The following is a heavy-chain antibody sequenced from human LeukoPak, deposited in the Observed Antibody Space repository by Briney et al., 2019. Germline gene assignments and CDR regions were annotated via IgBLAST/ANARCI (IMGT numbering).Heavy chain of an antibody. V-gene: IGHV3-30*04. Sequence: GRSLRLSCAASGFTFSSYAMHWVRQAPGKGLEWVAAISYDGSNKYYADSVKGRFTISRDNSKNTLYLQMNSLRAEDTAVYYCARVGPWNSSGFNPYYFDYWGQGTLVTVSS. CDR1: GFTFSSYA. D-gene: IGHD6-25*01. CDR3: ARVGPWNSSGFNPYYFDY. J-gene: IGHJ4*02. CDR2: ISYDGSNK.